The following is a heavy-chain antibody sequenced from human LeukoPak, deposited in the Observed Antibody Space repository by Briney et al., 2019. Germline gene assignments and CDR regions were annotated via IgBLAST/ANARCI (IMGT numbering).Heavy chain of an antibody. CDR3: ARLYGSGSKDDY. Sequence: PGGSLRLSCAASGFTVSSNYMSWVRQAPGKGLEWVSGIIGGGGSTYYADSVKGRFTISRDNAKNSLYLQMNSLRAEDTAVYYCARLYGSGSKDDYWGQGTLVTVSS. J-gene: IGHJ4*02. D-gene: IGHD3-10*01. V-gene: IGHV3-53*01. CDR1: GFTVSSNY. CDR2: IIGGGGST.